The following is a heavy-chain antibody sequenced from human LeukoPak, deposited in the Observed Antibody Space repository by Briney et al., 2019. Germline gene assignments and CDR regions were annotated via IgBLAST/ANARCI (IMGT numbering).Heavy chain of an antibody. CDR3: ARRPYCSSTSCAYFNY. CDR1: GHSISSGYY. V-gene: IGHV4-38-2*01. CDR2: IYRSGST. Sequence: PSETLSLTCAVSGHSISSGYYWGWIRQPPGKGLEWIGRIYRSGSTYYSPSLKSRVTISVGTSKNQFSLKLTSVTAADTAVYYCARRPYCSSTSCAYFNYWGQGTLVTVSS. D-gene: IGHD2-2*01. J-gene: IGHJ4*02.